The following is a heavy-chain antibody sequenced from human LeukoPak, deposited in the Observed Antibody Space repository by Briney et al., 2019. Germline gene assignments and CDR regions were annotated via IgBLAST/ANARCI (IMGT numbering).Heavy chain of an antibody. CDR1: GSSFGGVYY. J-gene: IGHJ4*02. D-gene: IGHD3-22*01. CDR3: ARHRIYRRYYYDSSGYFYY. CDR2: INLSGST. V-gene: IGHV4-34*01. Sequence: PSETFSFTCPAPGSSFGGVYYWGWIRQPPGKGLEWIGEINLSGSTNYNPSLKSRVTISVDTSKNQFSLKLSSVTAADTAVYYCARHRIYRRYYYDSSGYFYYWGQGTLVTVSS.